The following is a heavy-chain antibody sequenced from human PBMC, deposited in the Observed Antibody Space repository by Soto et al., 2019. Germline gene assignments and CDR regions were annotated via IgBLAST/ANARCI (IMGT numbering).Heavy chain of an antibody. Sequence: SVKVSCKASGGTFSSYAISWVRQAPGQGLEWMGGIIPIFGTANYAQKFQGRVTITADESTSTAYMELSSLRSEDTAVYYCARGGKDVDIVATTLFDYWGQGTLVTVSS. CDR2: IIPIFGTA. CDR3: ARGGKDVDIVATTLFDY. V-gene: IGHV1-69*13. CDR1: GGTFSSYA. D-gene: IGHD5-12*01. J-gene: IGHJ4*02.